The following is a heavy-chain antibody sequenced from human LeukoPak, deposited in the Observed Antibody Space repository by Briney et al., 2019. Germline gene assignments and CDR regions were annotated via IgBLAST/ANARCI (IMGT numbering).Heavy chain of an antibody. D-gene: IGHD6-19*01. CDR3: ARGQQWLEAFDY. CDR1: GYTFTGYY. CDR2: INPNSGFA. J-gene: IGHJ4*02. Sequence: ASVKVSCKASGYTFTGYYMHWVRQAPGQGLQWMGWINPNSGFAHYPQNFQGRLTMTRDTSISTVYMELSRLRSDDTAVYYCARGQQWLEAFDYWGLGTLVTVSS. V-gene: IGHV1-2*02.